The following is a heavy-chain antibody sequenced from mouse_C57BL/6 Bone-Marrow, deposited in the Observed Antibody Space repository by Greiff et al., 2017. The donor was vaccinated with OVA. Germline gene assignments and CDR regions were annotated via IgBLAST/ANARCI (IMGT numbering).Heavy chain of an antibody. V-gene: IGHV1-80*01. CDR3: ARPQLRLREFAY. CDR2: IYPGDGDT. J-gene: IGHJ3*01. CDR1: GYAFSSYW. D-gene: IGHD3-2*02. Sequence: VQVVESGAELVKPGASVKISCKASGYAFSSYWMNWVKQRPGKGLEWIGQIYPGDGDTNYNGKFKGKATLTADKSSSTAYMQLSSLTSEDSAVYFCARPQLRLREFAYWGQGTLVTVSA.